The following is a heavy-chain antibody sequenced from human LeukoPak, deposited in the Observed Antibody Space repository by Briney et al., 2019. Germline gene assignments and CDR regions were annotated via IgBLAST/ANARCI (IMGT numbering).Heavy chain of an antibody. V-gene: IGHV4-59*01. D-gene: IGHD6-6*01. Sequence: PSETLSLTCTVSGDSIISYFWSWIRQPPGKGLEWIGYIYYIGSTTYNPSLKSRVTMSVDTSKSQFSLKLSSVTAADTAVYYCARRSPSLDWFDHWGQGTLLTVSS. CDR3: ARRSPSLDWFDH. J-gene: IGHJ5*02. CDR1: GDSIISYF. CDR2: IYYIGST.